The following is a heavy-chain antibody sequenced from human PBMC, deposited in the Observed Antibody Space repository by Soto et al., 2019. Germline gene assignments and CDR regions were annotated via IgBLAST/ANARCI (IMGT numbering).Heavy chain of an antibody. CDR2: IKSKTDGGTT. J-gene: IGHJ6*02. Sequence: GSLRLSCAASGFTFSNAWMSWVRQAPGKGLEWVGRIKSKTDGGTTDYAAPVKGRFTISRDDSKNTLYLQMNSLKTEDTAVYYCTTSSLGYYYYYGMDVWGQGTTVTVSS. CDR1: GFTFSNAW. CDR3: TTSSLGYYYYYGMDV. V-gene: IGHV3-15*01.